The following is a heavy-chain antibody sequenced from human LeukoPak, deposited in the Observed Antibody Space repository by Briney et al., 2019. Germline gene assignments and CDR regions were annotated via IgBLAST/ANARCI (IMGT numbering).Heavy chain of an antibody. Sequence: SVKVSCKASGGTFSSYAISWVRQAPGQGLEWMGGIIPIFGHANYAQKFQGRVTITADESTSTAYMELSSLRSEDTAVYYCAIPPVVVPAGWSLPDAFDIWGQGTMVSVSS. CDR3: AIPPVVVPAGWSLPDAFDI. V-gene: IGHV1-69*13. CDR2: IIPIFGHA. D-gene: IGHD2-2*01. CDR1: GGTFSSYA. J-gene: IGHJ3*02.